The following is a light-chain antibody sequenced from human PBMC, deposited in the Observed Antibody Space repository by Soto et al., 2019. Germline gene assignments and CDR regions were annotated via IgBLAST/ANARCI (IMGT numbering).Light chain of an antibody. CDR2: DAS. CDR1: QSVSGY. Sequence: EIVLTQSPDTLSLSPGERATLSCRASQSVSGYLGWYQQKPGQAPRLLIYDASNRAYGVPARFRGSGSGTNFTLTIASLEPDDFAVYYCQQFYTTPHTFGQGTKLEIK. V-gene: IGKV3-11*01. J-gene: IGKJ2*01. CDR3: QQFYTTPHT.